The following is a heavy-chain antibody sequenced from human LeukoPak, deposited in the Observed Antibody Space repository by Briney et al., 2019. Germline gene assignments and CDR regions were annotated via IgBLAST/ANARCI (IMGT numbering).Heavy chain of an antibody. Sequence: PGGSLRLSCEASGFSFSSYNMDWVRQTPGKELEWISSIATSSTYTFYADSVKGRFTISRDNARNSLHLQMNSLRVEDTAVYYCARDPYSGTYGNTYDYYMDVWGKGTTVTISS. CDR3: ARDPYSGTYGNTYDYYMDV. J-gene: IGHJ6*03. CDR1: GFSFSSYN. CDR2: IATSSTYT. D-gene: IGHD1-26*01. V-gene: IGHV3-21*01.